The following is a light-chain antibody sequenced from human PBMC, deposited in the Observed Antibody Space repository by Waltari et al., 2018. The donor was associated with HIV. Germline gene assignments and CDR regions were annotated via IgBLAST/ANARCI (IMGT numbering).Light chain of an antibody. CDR1: TSNLGAGYN. Sequence: QSVLTQPPSVSGAPGQRVTISCTGSTSNLGAGYNVHWYQQFPGTAPKIPIYLTTNRPSGVSDRFSGSKSGTSASLAIAGLQAEDEADYYCQSYDSSLTTWVFGGGTKLTVL. CDR3: QSYDSSLTTWV. CDR2: LTT. J-gene: IGLJ3*02. V-gene: IGLV1-40*01.